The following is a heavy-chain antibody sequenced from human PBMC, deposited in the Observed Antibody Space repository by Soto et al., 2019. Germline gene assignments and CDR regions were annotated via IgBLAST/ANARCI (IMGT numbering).Heavy chain of an antibody. CDR3: ARVFMVRGVITYYFDY. Sequence: GGSLRLSCAASGFTFSDYYMSWIRQAPGKGLEWVSYISSSGSTIYYADSVKGRFTISRDNAKNSLYLQMNSLRAEDTAVYYCARVFMVRGVITYYFDYWGQGTLVTVSS. V-gene: IGHV3-11*01. CDR1: GFTFSDYY. CDR2: ISSSGSTI. J-gene: IGHJ4*02. D-gene: IGHD3-10*01.